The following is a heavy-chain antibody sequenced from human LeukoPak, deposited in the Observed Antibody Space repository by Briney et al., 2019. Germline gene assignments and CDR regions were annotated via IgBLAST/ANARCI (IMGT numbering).Heavy chain of an antibody. J-gene: IGHJ3*02. CDR1: GFTFTSSA. V-gene: IGHV1-58*02. CDR2: IVVGSGNT. D-gene: IGHD2-15*01. Sequence: ASVKVSCKASGFTFTSSAMQWVRQARGQRLEWIGWIVVGSGNTNYAQKFQERVTITRDMSTGTAYMELSSLRSEDTAVYYCAAAVVVTSSGAFDIWGQGTMVTVSS. CDR3: AAAVVVTSSGAFDI.